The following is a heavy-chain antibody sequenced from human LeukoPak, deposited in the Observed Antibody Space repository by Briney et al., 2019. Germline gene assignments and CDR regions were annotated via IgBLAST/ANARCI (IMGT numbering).Heavy chain of an antibody. CDR2: ISWNSGSI. Sequence: GGSLRLSCAASGFTFSNAWMSWVRQAPGKGLEWVSGISWNSGSIGYADSVKGRFTISRDNAKNSLYLQMNSLRAEDMALYYCAKGGYSGYDGDYFDYWGQGTLVTVSS. CDR3: AKGGYSGYDGDYFDY. CDR1: GFTFSNAW. D-gene: IGHD5-12*01. J-gene: IGHJ4*02. V-gene: IGHV3-9*03.